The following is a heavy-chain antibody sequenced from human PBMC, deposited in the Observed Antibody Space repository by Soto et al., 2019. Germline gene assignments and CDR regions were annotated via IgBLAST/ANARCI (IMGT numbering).Heavy chain of an antibody. J-gene: IGHJ6*02. Sequence: SVTLSLTCSVSGGSISSGYYYWSWIRQPPGKGLEGIGNSDNSGNTYYMPSLKGRLMISINTSKTQFCLKEGSVTAADTAGYSCASSSLYCIWGWGRESTVGVSS. V-gene: IGHV4-30-4*01. D-gene: IGHD2-2*02. CDR1: GGSISSGYYY. CDR3: ASSSLYCIWG. CDR2: SDNSGNT.